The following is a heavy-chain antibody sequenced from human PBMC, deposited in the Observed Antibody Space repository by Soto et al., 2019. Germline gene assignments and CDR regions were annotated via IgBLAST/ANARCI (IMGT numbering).Heavy chain of an antibody. Sequence: SETLSLTCTVSGGSISHYYWTWIRQHPGKNLEWIGYIYYGGITYYNPSLKNRITISVDTSKNQFSLKLSSATAADTAMYYCARGIWVRGIIGFNWFDPWGQGTLVTVSA. J-gene: IGHJ5*02. D-gene: IGHD3-10*01. CDR2: IYYGGIT. CDR3: ARGIWVRGIIGFNWFDP. V-gene: IGHV4-31*03. CDR1: GGSISHYY.